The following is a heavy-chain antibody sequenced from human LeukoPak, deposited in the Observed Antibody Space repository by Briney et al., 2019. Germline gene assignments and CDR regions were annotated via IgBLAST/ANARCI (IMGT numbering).Heavy chain of an antibody. V-gene: IGHV3-48*03. CDR1: GFTFSSYE. D-gene: IGHD1-1*01. CDR2: ISSSGSTI. CDR3: ARGLWNDLPGRPENAFDI. Sequence: GGSLRLSCAASGFTFSSYEMNWVRQAPGKGLEWVSYISSSGSTIYYADSVKGRFTISRDNAKNSLYLQMNSLRAEDTAVYYCARGLWNDLPGRPENAFDIWGQGTMVTVSS. J-gene: IGHJ3*02.